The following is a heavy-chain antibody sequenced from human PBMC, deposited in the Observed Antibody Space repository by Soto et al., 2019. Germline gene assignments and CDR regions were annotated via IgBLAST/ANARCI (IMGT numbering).Heavy chain of an antibody. CDR2: ISGSGGST. CDR1: GFTFSSYA. J-gene: IGHJ6*02. D-gene: IGHD6-19*01. V-gene: IGHV3-23*01. Sequence: PGGSLRLSCAASGFTFSSYAMSWVRQAPGKGLEWVSAISGSGGSTYYADSVKGRFTISRDNSKNTLYLQMNSLRAEDTAVYYCAKDLSIAVAGIGSDYYYGMDVWGQGTTVTVSS. CDR3: AKDLSIAVAGIGSDYYYGMDV.